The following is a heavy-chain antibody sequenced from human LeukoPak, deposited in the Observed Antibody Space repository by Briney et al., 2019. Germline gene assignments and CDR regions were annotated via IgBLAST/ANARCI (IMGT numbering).Heavy chain of an antibody. CDR3: ARAKPYDNNGYSPELRY. V-gene: IGHV1-2*02. Sequence: ASVQVSCKTSVYTFTSYYIHWLRQAPGQGFEWLGLSDPNSGATKYEHFHARVSMTWDTSIDTAYMKLTRLTSDATAVYYSARAKPYDNNGYSPELRYWGQGTLVTVS. CDR1: VYTFTSYY. D-gene: IGHD3-22*01. J-gene: IGHJ4*02. CDR2: SDPNSGAT.